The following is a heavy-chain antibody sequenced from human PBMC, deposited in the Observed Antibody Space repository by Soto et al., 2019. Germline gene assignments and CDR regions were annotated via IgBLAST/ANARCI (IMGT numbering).Heavy chain of an antibody. CDR1: GVTFSSYG. Sequence: GGALRVSCSASGVTFSSYGMHWVRQAPGKGLEWVAVMSPNGNNQYYADSVKGRFTISRDTSKSTLYLQMTSLRPDDTAVYYCATGANFYYDTSRYWGQVTLVPFSS. CDR3: ATGANFYYDTSRY. J-gene: IGHJ4*02. V-gene: IGHV3-30*03. D-gene: IGHD3-22*01. CDR2: MSPNGNNQ.